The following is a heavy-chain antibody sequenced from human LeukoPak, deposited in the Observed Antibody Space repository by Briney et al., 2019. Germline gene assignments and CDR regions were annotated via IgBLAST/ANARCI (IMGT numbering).Heavy chain of an antibody. CDR1: GGTFSSYA. D-gene: IGHD3-10*01. J-gene: IGHJ6*02. V-gene: IGHV1-69*04. CDR2: IIPILGIA. Sequence: SVKVSCKASGGTFSSYAISWVRQAPGQGLEWMGRIIPILGIANYAQKFQGRVTITADKSTSTAYMELSSLRSEDTAVYYCASLMVRNTYYYYGMDVWGQGTTVTVSS. CDR3: ASLMVRNTYYYYGMDV.